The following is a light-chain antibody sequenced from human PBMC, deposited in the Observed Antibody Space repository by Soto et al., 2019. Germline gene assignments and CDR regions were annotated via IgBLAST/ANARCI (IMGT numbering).Light chain of an antibody. CDR2: GAS. CDR3: QQRSNWPPT. J-gene: IGKJ1*01. Sequence: EIVLTQSPGTLSLSPGERVTLSCRVSQNVRTNYLAWYQQKPGQAPRLLIYGASTRATGIPARFSGSGSGTDFTLTITSLEPEDFAVYYCQQRSNWPPTFGQGTKVDIK. CDR1: QNVRTNY. V-gene: IGKV3D-20*02.